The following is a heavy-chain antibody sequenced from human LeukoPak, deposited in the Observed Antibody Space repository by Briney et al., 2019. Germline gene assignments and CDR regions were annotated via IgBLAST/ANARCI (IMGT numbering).Heavy chain of an antibody. CDR3: AKGQMVYTMVNAFDI. CDR2: ISWDGGST. D-gene: IGHD2-8*01. CDR1: GFTFDDHT. V-gene: IGHV3-43*01. Sequence: GGSLRLSCVASGFTFDDHTMHWARQAPGKGLEWVSLISWDGGSTYYADSVKGRFTISRDNSKNSLYLQMNSLRTEDTALYYCAKGQMVYTMVNAFDIWGQGTMVTVSS. J-gene: IGHJ3*02.